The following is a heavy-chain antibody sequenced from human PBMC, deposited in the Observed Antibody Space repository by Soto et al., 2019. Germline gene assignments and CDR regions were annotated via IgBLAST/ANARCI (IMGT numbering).Heavy chain of an antibody. CDR1: GFTFSSYA. V-gene: IGHV3-23*01. Sequence: GGSLRLSCAASGFTFSSYAMSWVRQAPGKGLEWVSAISGSGGSTYYADSVKGRFTISRANSKNTLYLQMNSLRAEDTAVYYCARPGCSGGSCSVFDYWGQGTLVTVSS. CDR3: ARPGCSGGSCSVFDY. D-gene: IGHD2-15*01. CDR2: ISGSGGST. J-gene: IGHJ4*02.